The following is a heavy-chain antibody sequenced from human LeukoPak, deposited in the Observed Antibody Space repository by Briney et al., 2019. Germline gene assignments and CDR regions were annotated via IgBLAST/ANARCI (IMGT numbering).Heavy chain of an antibody. D-gene: IGHD3-22*01. Sequence: SVKVSCKASGGTFSSYAISWVRQAPGQGLEWMGGIIPIFGTANYAQKFQGRVTITADKSTSTAYMELSSLRSEDTAVYYCARTSYDSSGYYEGYFDYWGQGTLVTVSS. J-gene: IGHJ4*02. CDR2: IIPIFGTA. CDR3: ARTSYDSSGYYEGYFDY. V-gene: IGHV1-69*06. CDR1: GGTFSSYA.